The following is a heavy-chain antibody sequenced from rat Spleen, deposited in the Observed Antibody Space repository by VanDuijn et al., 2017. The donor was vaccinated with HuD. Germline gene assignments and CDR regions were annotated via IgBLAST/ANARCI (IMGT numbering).Heavy chain of an antibody. J-gene: IGHJ2*01. Sequence: EVQPQVSGPGLVKPSQSLSLTCSVPGYSITSSYRWNWIRNFPGNKLEWMGYIHSAGNTQYNPSLKSRISITRDTSKNQFFLQVKSVTTADAATYYCARMHYGLDYWGQGVMVTVSS. D-gene: IGHD1-11*01. CDR1: GYSITSSYR. CDR3: ARMHYGLDY. CDR2: IHSAGNT. V-gene: IGHV3-3*01.